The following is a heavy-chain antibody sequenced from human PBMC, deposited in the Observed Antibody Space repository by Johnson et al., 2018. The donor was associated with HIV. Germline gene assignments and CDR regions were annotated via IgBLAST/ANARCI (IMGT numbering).Heavy chain of an antibody. CDR3: ARATTPHDAFDI. V-gene: IGHV3-66*01. CDR1: GFTVSSNY. Sequence: MQLVESGGGLVQPGGSLRLSCAASGFTVSSNYMSWVRQAPGKGLEWVSVIYSGGSTYYADSVKGRFTISRDNSKHTLYLQMNSLRAEDTAVYYCARATTPHDAFDIWGQGTMVTVSS. J-gene: IGHJ3*02. CDR2: IYSGGST. D-gene: IGHD1-1*01.